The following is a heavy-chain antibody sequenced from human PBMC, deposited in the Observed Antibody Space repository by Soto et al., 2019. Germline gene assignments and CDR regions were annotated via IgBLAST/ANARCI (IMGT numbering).Heavy chain of an antibody. CDR1: GGSISSGGYY. V-gene: IGHV4-31*03. J-gene: IGHJ6*02. CDR2: IYYSGST. CDR3: AREYVVAATPADYYYYGMDV. Sequence: CTVSGGSISSGGYYWSWIRQHPGKGLEWIGYIYYSGSTYYNPSLKSRVTISVDTSKNQFSLKLSSVTAADTAVYYCAREYVVAATPADYYYYGMDVWGQGTTVTVSS. D-gene: IGHD2-15*01.